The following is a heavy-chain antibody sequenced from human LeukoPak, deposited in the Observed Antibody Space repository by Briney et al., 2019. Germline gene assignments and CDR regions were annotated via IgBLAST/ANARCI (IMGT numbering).Heavy chain of an antibody. J-gene: IGHJ4*02. CDR2: INPNSGGT. V-gene: IGHV1-2*02. D-gene: IGHD2-2*01. CDR1: GYTFTGYY. CDR3: VRRDCSTSSCPFDY. Sequence: ASVKVSCKASGYTFTGYYMHWVRQAPGQGLEWMGWINPNSGGTNYAQKFQGRVTMTRDTSISTAYMELSRLRSDDTAMYYCVRRDCSTSSCPFDYWGQGSLVTVSS.